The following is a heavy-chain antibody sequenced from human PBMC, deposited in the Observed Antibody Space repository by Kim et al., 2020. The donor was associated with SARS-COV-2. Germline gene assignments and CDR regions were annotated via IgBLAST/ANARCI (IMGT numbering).Heavy chain of an antibody. CDR3: ARGYAAAGPFDF. V-gene: IGHV4-4*02. CDR2: T. J-gene: IGHJ4*02. D-gene: IGHD6-13*01. Sequence: TNHNPSLKSRVTISVDKSKNDFSLNLNSLAAADTAVYYCARGYAAAGPFDFWGQGILVIVSS.